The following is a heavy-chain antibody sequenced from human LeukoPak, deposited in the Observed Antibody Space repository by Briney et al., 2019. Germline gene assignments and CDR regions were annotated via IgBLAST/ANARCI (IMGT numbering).Heavy chain of an antibody. Sequence: SETLSLTCAVYGGSFSGYYWSWIRQPPGKGLEWIGEINHSGSTNYNPSLKSRVIISVDTSKNQFSLKLSSVTAADTAVYYCARRQWGGSNSCYTRNCFWYFDLWGRGTLVTVSS. D-gene: IGHD2-2*02. J-gene: IGHJ2*01. CDR1: GGSFSGYY. CDR3: ARRQWGGSNSCYTRNCFWYFDL. CDR2: INHSGST. V-gene: IGHV4-34*01.